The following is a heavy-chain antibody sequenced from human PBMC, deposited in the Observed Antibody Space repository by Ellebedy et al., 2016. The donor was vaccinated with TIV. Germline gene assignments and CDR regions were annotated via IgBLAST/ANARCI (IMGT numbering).Heavy chain of an antibody. CDR1: GGSISRSSDY. D-gene: IGHD5-18*01. Sequence: MPSETLSLPCTVSGGSISRSSDYCCWIRQPPGKGLGWLGNISYSGSTYYNPSLTSRVTISVDTSKNQFSLTLSSVTAADTAVYYGARVSRGYNNGSDYYMDVWGKGTTVTVSS. V-gene: IGHV4-39*07. CDR3: ARVSRGYNNGSDYYMDV. CDR2: ISYSGST. J-gene: IGHJ6*03.